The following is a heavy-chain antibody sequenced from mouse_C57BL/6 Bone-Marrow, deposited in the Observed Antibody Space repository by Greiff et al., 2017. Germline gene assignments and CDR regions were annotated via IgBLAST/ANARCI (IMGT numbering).Heavy chain of an antibody. D-gene: IGHD1-1*01. CDR3: ARDPFYYYGSSPFAY. V-gene: IGHV1-54*01. Sequence: VQLQQSGAELVRPGTSVKVSCKASGYAFTNYLIEWVKQRPGQGLEWIGVINPGSGGTNYNEKFKGKATLTADKSSSTAYMQLSSLTSEDSAVYFCARDPFYYYGSSPFAYWGQGTLVTVSA. CDR2: INPGSGGT. J-gene: IGHJ3*01. CDR1: GYAFTNYL.